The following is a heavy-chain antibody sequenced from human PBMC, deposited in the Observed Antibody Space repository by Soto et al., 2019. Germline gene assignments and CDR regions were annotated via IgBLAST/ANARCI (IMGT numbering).Heavy chain of an antibody. Sequence: VGSLRLSCAASGFTFSSYWMDWVRQAPGKGLEWVSGIGDNANSRYYADSVRGRFTISRDNSKTLYLQMNNLRAEDTAIYYCAKGGSPFYPRFFDNWGQGTLVTVSS. V-gene: IGHV3-23*01. CDR1: GFTFSSYW. CDR3: AKGGSPFYPRFFDN. J-gene: IGHJ4*02. D-gene: IGHD2-15*01. CDR2: IGDNANSR.